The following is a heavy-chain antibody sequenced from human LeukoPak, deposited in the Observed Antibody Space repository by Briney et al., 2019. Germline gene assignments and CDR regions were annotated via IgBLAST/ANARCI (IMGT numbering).Heavy chain of an antibody. J-gene: IGHJ4*02. CDR3: ARLADCSSSSCRSFDY. CDR1: GYTFTGHY. Sequence: GASVTVSCKTSGYTFTGHYIHWVRQAPGQGPEWMGWLNPDSGATNYAQKFQGRVTMTRDTSISTAYMELSRLRDDDTAVYYCARLADCSSSSCRSFDYWGQGTLVTVSS. D-gene: IGHD2-2*01. CDR2: LNPDSGAT. V-gene: IGHV1-2*02.